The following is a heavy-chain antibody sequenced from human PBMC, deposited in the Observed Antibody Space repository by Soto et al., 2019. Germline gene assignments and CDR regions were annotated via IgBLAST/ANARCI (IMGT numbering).Heavy chain of an antibody. Sequence: SETLSLTCTVSGGSVSSGSYYWSWIRQPPGKGLEWIGYIYYSGSTNYNPSLKSRVTISVDTSKNQFSLKLSSVTAADTAVYYCAREAVDTAMVTVWFEPWGQGTLVTVS. CDR2: IYYSGST. V-gene: IGHV4-61*01. CDR1: GGSVSSGSYY. D-gene: IGHD5-18*01. CDR3: AREAVDTAMVTVWFEP. J-gene: IGHJ5*02.